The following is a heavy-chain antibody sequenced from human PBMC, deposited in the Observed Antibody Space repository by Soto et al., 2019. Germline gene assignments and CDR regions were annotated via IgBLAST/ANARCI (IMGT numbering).Heavy chain of an antibody. CDR3: ARGRYCSGGSCYPAPYGMDV. Sequence: PGGSLRLSCAASGFTFSSYEMNWVRQAPGKGLEWVSYISSSGSTIYYADSVKGRFTISRDNAKNSLYLQMNSLRAEDTAVYYCARGRYCSGGSCYPAPYGMDVWGQGTTVTVSS. J-gene: IGHJ6*02. V-gene: IGHV3-48*03. CDR1: GFTFSSYE. CDR2: ISSSGSTI. D-gene: IGHD2-15*01.